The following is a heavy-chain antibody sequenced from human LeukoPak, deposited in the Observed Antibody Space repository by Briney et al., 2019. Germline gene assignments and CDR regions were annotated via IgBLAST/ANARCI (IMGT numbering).Heavy chain of an antibody. CDR2: ISGSGGST. CDR3: AKDSSGWYDGAFDI. J-gene: IGHJ3*02. D-gene: IGHD6-19*01. CDR1: GFTFRSHA. V-gene: IGHV3-23*01. Sequence: PGGSLRLSCVGSGFTFRSHAMSWVRQAPGKGLEWVSAISGSGGSTYYADSVKGRFTISRDNSKNALYLQMNSLRVEDTAVYYCAKDSSGWYDGAFDIWGQGTMVTVSS.